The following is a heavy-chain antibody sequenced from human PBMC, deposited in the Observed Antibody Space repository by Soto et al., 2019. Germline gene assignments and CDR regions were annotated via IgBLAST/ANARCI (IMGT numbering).Heavy chain of an antibody. CDR3: ARDLNGGGYCSSTSCPNWFDP. Sequence: ASVKVSCKASGYTFTSYYMHWVRQAPGQGLEWMGIINPSGGSTSYAQKLQGRVTMTTDTSTSTVYMELRSLRSDDTAVYYCARDLNGGGYCSSTSCPNWFDPWGQGTPVTVSS. J-gene: IGHJ5*02. D-gene: IGHD2-2*01. V-gene: IGHV1-46*01. CDR1: GYTFTSYY. CDR2: INPSGGST.